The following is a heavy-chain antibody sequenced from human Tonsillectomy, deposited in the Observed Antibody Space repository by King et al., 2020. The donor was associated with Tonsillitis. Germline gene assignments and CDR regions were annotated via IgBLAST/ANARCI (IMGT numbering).Heavy chain of an antibody. D-gene: IGHD2-8*01. CDR2: ISYDGSSQ. CDR1: GFPFSRFG. Sequence: QLVQSGGGVVQSGGSLRLSCVVSGFPFSRFGMHWVRQAPGKGLEWLSVISYDGSSQYYADSVKGRFTISRDNPERTLYLQLSDLRTEDTAVYYCARSGMYCTASNCQPPYYYYRMDVWGQGTTVIVSS. J-gene: IGHJ6*02. V-gene: IGHV3-30*03. CDR3: ARSGMYCTASNCQPPYYYYRMDV.